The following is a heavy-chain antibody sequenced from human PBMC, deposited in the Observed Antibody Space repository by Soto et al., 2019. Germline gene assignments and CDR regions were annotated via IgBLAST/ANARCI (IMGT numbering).Heavy chain of an antibody. CDR3: AGGPTGYSRDYSYSGMHV. J-gene: IGHJ6*02. V-gene: IGHV5-51*01. D-gene: IGHD3-9*01. Sequence: GESLKISCKGSGYSFTSYWIGWVRQMPGKGLEWMGIIYPGDSDTRYSPSFQGQGTISADKSISTPYLQWSRLKASDTAMYYCAGGPTGYSRDYSYSGMHVGGQGTTVTVS. CDR2: IYPGDSDT. CDR1: GYSFTSYW.